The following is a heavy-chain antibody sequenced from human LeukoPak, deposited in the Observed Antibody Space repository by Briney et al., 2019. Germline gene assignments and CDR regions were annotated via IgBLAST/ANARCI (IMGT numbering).Heavy chain of an antibody. CDR1: GFTFSSYA. D-gene: IGHD1-26*01. J-gene: IGHJ4*02. CDR3: ARDVSEWELLSFDY. CDR2: ISGSGGST. Sequence: GGSLRLSCAASGFTFSSYAMSWVRQAPGKGLEWVSAISGSGGSTYYADSVKGRFTISRDNSKNTLYLQMNSLRAENTAVYYCARDVSEWELLSFDYWGQGTLVTVSS. V-gene: IGHV3-23*01.